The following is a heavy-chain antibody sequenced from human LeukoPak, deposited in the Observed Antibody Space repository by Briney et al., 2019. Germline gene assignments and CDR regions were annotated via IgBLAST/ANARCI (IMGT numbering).Heavy chain of an antibody. CDR2: ISIGSGSI. V-gene: IGHV3-21*01. CDR3: ACNPRGTSPPDYFDY. J-gene: IGHJ4*02. D-gene: IGHD3-16*01. CDR1: GLIFSSYS. Sequence: GGSLRLSCAASGLIFSSYSMNWVRQAPGKGLEWVSSISIGSGSINYADSVKGRFTISRDNAKNSLYLQMNSPRAEDTAVYFCACNPRGTSPPDYFDYWGQGTLVTVSS.